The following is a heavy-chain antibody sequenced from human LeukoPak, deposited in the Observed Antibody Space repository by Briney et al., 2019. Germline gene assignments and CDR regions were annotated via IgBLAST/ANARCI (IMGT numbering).Heavy chain of an antibody. CDR1: GGSISGYY. CDR3: ARREGIEAAGTDY. CDR2: INHGGST. Sequence: RPSETLSLTCAVYGGSISGYYWSWIRQTPGKGLEWIGEINHGGSTNYNPSLKSRVTISVDTSKKQFSLKLYSVAPADTAVYYCARREGIEAAGTDYWGQGTLVTVSS. V-gene: IGHV4-34*01. D-gene: IGHD6-13*01. J-gene: IGHJ4*02.